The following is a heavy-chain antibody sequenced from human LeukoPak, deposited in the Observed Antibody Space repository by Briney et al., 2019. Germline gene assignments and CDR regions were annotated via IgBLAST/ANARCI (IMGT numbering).Heavy chain of an antibody. D-gene: IGHD3-22*01. J-gene: IGHJ4*02. CDR1: GGSISSYY. CDR2: IYYSGST. Sequence: PSETLSLTCTVSGGSISSYYWSWIRQPPGKGLEWIGYIYYSGSTNYNPSLKSRVTISVDTSKNQFSLKLSSVTAADTAVYYCASLSTMIDYYFDYRGQGTLVTVSS. CDR3: ASLSTMIDYYFDY. V-gene: IGHV4-59*01.